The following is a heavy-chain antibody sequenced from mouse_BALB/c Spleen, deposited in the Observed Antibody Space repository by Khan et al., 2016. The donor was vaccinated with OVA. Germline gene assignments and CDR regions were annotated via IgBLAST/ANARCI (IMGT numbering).Heavy chain of an antibody. CDR3: ARRGDDYGRGALFAY. J-gene: IGHJ3*01. CDR2: IWSAGST. Sequence: QVQLKESGPGLVQPSQSLSITCTVSGFSLNNYSVHWVRQSPGKGLEWLGVIWSAGSTDYNAGFISRLTISKDNSRSQVFFKMNSLQPNDTAIYYGARRGDDYGRGALFAYWGQGTLVTVAA. V-gene: IGHV2-2*02. CDR1: GFSLNNYS. D-gene: IGHD2-4*01.